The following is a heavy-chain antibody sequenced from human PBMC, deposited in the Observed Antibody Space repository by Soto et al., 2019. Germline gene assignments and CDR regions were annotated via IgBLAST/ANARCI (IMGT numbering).Heavy chain of an antibody. D-gene: IGHD2-21*02. CDR3: ARDCGGDCYSAV. V-gene: IGHV3-73*01. CDR2: IRSKANSYAT. J-gene: IGHJ4*02. CDR1: GFTFSGSA. Sequence: KVSCAASGFTFSGSAMHWVRQASGKGLEWVGRIRSKANSYATAYAASVKGRFTISRDDSKNTAYLQMNSLKTEDTAVYYCARDCGGDCYSAVWGQGTLVTVSS.